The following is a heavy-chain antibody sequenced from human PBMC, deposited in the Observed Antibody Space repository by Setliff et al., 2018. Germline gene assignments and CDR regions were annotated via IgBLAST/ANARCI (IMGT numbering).Heavy chain of an antibody. CDR2: IYTSGST. Sequence: SETLSLTCTVSGGSISSYYWSWIRQPAGKGLEWIGRIYTSGSTNYNPSLKSRVTMSVDTSKNQFSLKLSSVTAADTAVYYCAREKGNREAPELRGLYYYYMNVRGKGTTVTV. D-gene: IGHD3-10*01. J-gene: IGHJ6*03. CDR3: AREKGNREAPELRGLYYYYMNV. V-gene: IGHV4-4*07. CDR1: GGSISSYY.